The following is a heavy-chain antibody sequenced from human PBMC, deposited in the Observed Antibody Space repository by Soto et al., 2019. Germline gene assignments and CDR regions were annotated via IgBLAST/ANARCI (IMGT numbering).Heavy chain of an antibody. CDR3: ARGHIVATITGYFDY. J-gene: IGHJ4*02. Sequence: GGSLRLSCAASGFTFSSYGMYWVRQAPGKGLEWVAVISYDGSNKYYEDSVKGRFTISRDNSKNTLYLQMNSLRAEDTAVYYCARGHIVATITGYFDYWGQGTLVTVSS. D-gene: IGHD5-12*01. V-gene: IGHV3-30*03. CDR2: ISYDGSNK. CDR1: GFTFSSYG.